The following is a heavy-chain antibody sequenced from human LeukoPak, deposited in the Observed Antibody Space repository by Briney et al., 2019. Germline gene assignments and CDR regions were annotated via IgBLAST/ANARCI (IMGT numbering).Heavy chain of an antibody. CDR2: ISGSGGST. Sequence: GGSLRLSCAASGLTFSSSAMSWVRQAPGKGLEWVSAISGSGGSTYYADSVKGRFTISGDNSKNTLYLQMNSLRAEDTAVYYCAKARGSGWYHNYFDYWGQGTLVTVSS. V-gene: IGHV3-23*01. CDR1: GLTFSSSA. J-gene: IGHJ4*02. CDR3: AKARGSGWYHNYFDY. D-gene: IGHD6-19*01.